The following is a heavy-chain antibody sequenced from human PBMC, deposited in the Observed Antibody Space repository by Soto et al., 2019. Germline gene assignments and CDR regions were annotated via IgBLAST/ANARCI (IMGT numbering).Heavy chain of an antibody. CDR2: IIPIFGTA. Sequence: SVKVSCKXSGGTFSSYAISWVRQAPGQGLEWMGGIIPIFGTANYAQKFQGRVTITADESTSTAYMELSSLRSEDTAVYYCARGASSSWYGGYYYYGMDVWGQGTTVTVSS. J-gene: IGHJ6*02. V-gene: IGHV1-69*13. CDR1: GGTFSSYA. CDR3: ARGASSSWYGGYYYYGMDV. D-gene: IGHD6-13*01.